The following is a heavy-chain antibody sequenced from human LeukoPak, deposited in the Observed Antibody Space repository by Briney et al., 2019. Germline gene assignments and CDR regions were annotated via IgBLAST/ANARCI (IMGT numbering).Heavy chain of an antibody. Sequence: SQTLSLTCAISGDSVSSNSVAWHWIRQSPSRGLEWLGRTDYRSKWYNDYALSVKSRITIDPDTSNNQFSLQLNSVTPEDTAVYYCARGLTGDPGVFDYWGQGTLVSVSS. V-gene: IGHV6-1*01. CDR3: ARGLTGDPGVFDY. CDR1: GDSVSSNSVA. J-gene: IGHJ4*02. D-gene: IGHD7-27*01. CDR2: TDYRSKWYN.